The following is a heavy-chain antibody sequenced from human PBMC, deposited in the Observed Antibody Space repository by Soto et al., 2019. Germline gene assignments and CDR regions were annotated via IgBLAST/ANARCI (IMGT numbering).Heavy chain of an antibody. CDR3: VRGGGGGLFDP. V-gene: IGHV3-11*06. D-gene: IGHD2-15*01. Sequence: QVQLVESGGGLVPPGGSLRLSCAGSGFTFGDSYMSWLRQAPGEGLEWLSYISPGSRYPAYADSVKGRFTISRDNARRSLFLQMTSLTAEDTAMYDCVRGGGGGLFDPWGQGTMVTVSS. J-gene: IGHJ5*02. CDR2: ISPGSRYP. CDR1: GFTFGDSY.